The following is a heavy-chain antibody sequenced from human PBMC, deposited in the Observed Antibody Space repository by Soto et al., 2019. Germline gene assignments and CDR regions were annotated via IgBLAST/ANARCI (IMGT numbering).Heavy chain of an antibody. CDR1: GFTFSSYA. J-gene: IGHJ4*02. D-gene: IGHD3-22*01. V-gene: IGHV3-23*01. Sequence: HPGGSLRLSCAASGFTFSSYAMSWVRQAPGKGLEWVSAISGSGGSTYYADSVKGRFTISRDNSKNTLYLQMNSLRAEDTAVYYCAKDSLKTMVVHGDYWGQGTLVTVSS. CDR3: AKDSLKTMVVHGDY. CDR2: ISGSGGST.